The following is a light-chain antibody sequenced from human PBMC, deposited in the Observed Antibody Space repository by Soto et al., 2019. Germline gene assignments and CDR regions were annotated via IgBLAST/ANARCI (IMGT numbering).Light chain of an antibody. CDR2: DVS. Sequence: QSALTQPASVSGSPGQSITISCTGTSSDVGSYDYVSWYQQPPGKAPKLIIYDVSNRPSGVSNRFSGSKSGNTASLTISGLQAEDEADYYCSSYTSTSALQVFGGGTKLTVL. CDR3: SSYTSTSALQV. CDR1: SSDVGSYDY. J-gene: IGLJ2*01. V-gene: IGLV2-14*01.